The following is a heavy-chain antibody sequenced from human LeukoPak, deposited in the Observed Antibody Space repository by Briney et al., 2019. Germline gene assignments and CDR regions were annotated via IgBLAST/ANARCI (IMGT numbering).Heavy chain of an antibody. V-gene: IGHV5-51*01. J-gene: IGHJ3*02. Sequence: GGSLRLSCAASGFTFSIGWIGWVRQMPGKGLEWMGIIYPGDSDTRYSPSFQGQVTISADKSISTAYLQWSSLKASDTAMYYCASRINDAFDIWGQGTMVTVSS. CDR3: ASRINDAFDI. CDR2: IYPGDSDT. CDR1: GFTFSIGW.